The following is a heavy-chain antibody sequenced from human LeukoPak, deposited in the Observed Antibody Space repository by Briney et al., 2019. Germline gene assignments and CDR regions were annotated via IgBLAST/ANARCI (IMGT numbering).Heavy chain of an antibody. J-gene: IGHJ6*03. D-gene: IGHD1-26*01. Sequence: PVGSLRLSCAASGFTFDDYAMHWVRQAPGKGLEWVSLISGDGGSTYYADSVKGRFTISRDNSKNSLYLQMNSLRTEDTALYCCAKVGAAHYYYYYMDVWGKGTTVTVSS. CDR1: GFTFDDYA. CDR2: ISGDGGST. V-gene: IGHV3-43*02. CDR3: AKVGAAHYYYYYMDV.